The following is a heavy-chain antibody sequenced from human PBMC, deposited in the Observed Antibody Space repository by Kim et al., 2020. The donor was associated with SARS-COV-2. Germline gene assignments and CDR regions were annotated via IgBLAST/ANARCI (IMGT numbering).Heavy chain of an antibody. Sequence: SETLSLTCAVYGGSFSGYYWSWIRQPPGKGLEWIGEINHSGSTNYNPSLKSRVTISVDTSKNQFSLKLSSVTAADTAVYYCARGTSDYGDYGDYWGQGTLVTVSS. J-gene: IGHJ4*02. D-gene: IGHD4-17*01. CDR2: INHSGST. CDR3: ARGTSDYGDYGDY. CDR1: GGSFSGYY. V-gene: IGHV4-34*01.